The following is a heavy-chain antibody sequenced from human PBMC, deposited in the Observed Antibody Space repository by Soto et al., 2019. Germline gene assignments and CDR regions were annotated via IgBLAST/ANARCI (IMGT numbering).Heavy chain of an antibody. CDR3: ARWNEGRDD. V-gene: IGHV4-59*01. Sequence: QVQLQESGPGLVKPSETLSLTCTVSGGSINYYYWSWMRQSPGKGLEWIGYIYYDGITDYNPSLRSRATISVDTSKNQFSMNLRSVTAADTALYYCARWNEGRDDWGQGALVTVSS. CDR1: GGSINYYY. J-gene: IGHJ4*02. CDR2: IYYDGIT. D-gene: IGHD1-1*01.